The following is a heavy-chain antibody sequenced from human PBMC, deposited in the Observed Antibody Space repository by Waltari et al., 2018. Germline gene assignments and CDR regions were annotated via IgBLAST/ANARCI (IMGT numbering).Heavy chain of an antibody. Sequence: EAQLVESGGGLVQPGGSLRLPCAASGFSFRSYEMNWVRQAPGKGLEWISYISDSDNSKFYAESVKGRFTVSRDNAKNSLHLEMNSLRAEDTATYYCVRDGLGSGRTRVDVWGQGTTVIVSS. CDR3: VRDGLGSGRTRVDV. CDR2: ISDSDNSK. CDR1: GFSFRSYE. V-gene: IGHV3-48*03. D-gene: IGHD2-2*01. J-gene: IGHJ6*02.